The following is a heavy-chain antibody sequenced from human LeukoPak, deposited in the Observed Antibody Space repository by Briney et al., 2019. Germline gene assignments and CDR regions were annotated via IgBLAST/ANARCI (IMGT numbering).Heavy chain of an antibody. CDR2: MNPNSGNT. D-gene: IGHD5-18*01. J-gene: IGHJ4*02. V-gene: IGHV1-8*03. CDR1: RYTLTSYD. Sequence: ASVKVSCKASRYTLTSYDINWVRQATGQGLEWMGWMNPNSGNTGYAQKFQGRVTITRNTSISTAYMELSSLRSEDTAVYYCARGQRGYSYGYLIDYWGQGTLVTVSS. CDR3: ARGQRGYSYGYLIDY.